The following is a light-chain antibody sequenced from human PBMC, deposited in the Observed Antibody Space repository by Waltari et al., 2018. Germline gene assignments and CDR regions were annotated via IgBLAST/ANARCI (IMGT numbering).Light chain of an antibody. CDR2: VVS. Sequence: QSALTQPASVSGSPGPSITISCTGTSSDVGNYKRVSWYQQHPGKAPKLMIYVVSKLPSGVSDRFSGSKSGDMASLTISGLQPEDEAEYFCSSYAGSSKGVFGGGTKVTVL. CDR1: SSDVGNYKR. CDR3: SSYAGSSKGV. V-gene: IGLV2-23*02. J-gene: IGLJ2*01.